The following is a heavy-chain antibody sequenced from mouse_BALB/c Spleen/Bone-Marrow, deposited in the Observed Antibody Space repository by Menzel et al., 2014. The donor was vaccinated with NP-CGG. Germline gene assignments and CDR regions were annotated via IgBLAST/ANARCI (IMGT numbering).Heavy chain of an antibody. CDR2: ISPYIGGT. CDR3: ARGRRYDGPYFDY. V-gene: IGHV1S29*02. D-gene: IGHD2-14*01. Sequence: VQLKQSGPELVKPGASVKISCKASGYTFTDFNMHWVKQSHGKSLEWIGFISPYIGGTGYNQKFKSKATLTVDSSSSTAYMELRSLTSEDSAVYYCARGRRYDGPYFDYWGQGTTLTVPS. CDR1: GYTFTDFN. J-gene: IGHJ2*01.